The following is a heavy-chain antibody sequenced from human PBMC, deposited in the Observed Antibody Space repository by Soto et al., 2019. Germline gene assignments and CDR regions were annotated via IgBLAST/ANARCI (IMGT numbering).Heavy chain of an antibody. D-gene: IGHD3-22*01. J-gene: IGHJ6*02. V-gene: IGHV4-61*01. CDR2: IYYSGST. CDR3: AQGSSGYYYYYGMDV. CDR1: VGSVSSGSYY. Sequence: PSETLSLTCTVSVGSVSSGSYYWSFIRQPPGKGLEWIGYIYYSGSTNYNPSLKSRVTISVDTSKNQFSLKLSSVTAADTAVYYCAQGSSGYYYYYGMDVWGQGTTVTVYS.